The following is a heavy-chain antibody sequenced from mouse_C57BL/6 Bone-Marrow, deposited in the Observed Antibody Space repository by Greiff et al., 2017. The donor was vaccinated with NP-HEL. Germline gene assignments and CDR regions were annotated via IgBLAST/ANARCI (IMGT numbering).Heavy chain of an antibody. J-gene: IGHJ3*01. CDR3: TRSSNYQLAWFAY. D-gene: IGHD2-5*01. CDR1: GFTFSDAW. CDR2: IRNKANNHAT. Sequence: DVQLVESGGGLVQPGGSMKLSCAASGFTFSDAWMDWVRQSPEKGLEWVAEIRNKANNHATYYAESVKGRFTISRDDSKSSVYLQMNSLRAEDTGIYYCTRSSNYQLAWFAYWGQGTLVTVSA. V-gene: IGHV6-6*01.